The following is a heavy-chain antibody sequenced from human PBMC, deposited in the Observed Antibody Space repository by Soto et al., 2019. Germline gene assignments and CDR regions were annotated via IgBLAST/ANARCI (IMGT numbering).Heavy chain of an antibody. CDR2: IKQDGSEK. J-gene: IGHJ3*02. CDR3: ASSMVKRAFDI. Sequence: PGGSLRLSCAVSGFTFSNYAMYRVRQAPGKGLEWVANIKQDGSEKYYVDSVKGRFTISRDNAKNSLYLQMNSLRAEDTAVYYCASSMVKRAFDIWGQGTMVTVSS. CDR1: GFTFSNYA. V-gene: IGHV3-7*01. D-gene: IGHD2-8*01.